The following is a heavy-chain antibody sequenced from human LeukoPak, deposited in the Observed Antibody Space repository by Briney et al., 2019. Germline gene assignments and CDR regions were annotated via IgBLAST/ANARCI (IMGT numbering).Heavy chain of an antibody. CDR3: ARRAAAATYYYYYYYGMDV. Sequence: GASVKVSCKASGYTFTSYGISWVRPAPGQGLAWMGWISAYNGNTNYAQKLQGRVTMTTDTSTSTAYMELRSLRSDDTAVYYCARRAAAATYYYYYYYGMDVWGKGTTVTVSS. CDR2: ISAYNGNT. J-gene: IGHJ6*04. V-gene: IGHV1-18*04. D-gene: IGHD6-13*01. CDR1: GYTFTSYG.